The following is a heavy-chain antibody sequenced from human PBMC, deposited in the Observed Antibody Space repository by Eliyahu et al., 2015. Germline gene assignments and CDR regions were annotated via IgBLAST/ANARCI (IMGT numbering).Heavy chain of an antibody. J-gene: IGHJ5*02. D-gene: IGHD2-2*01. CDR3: ASGGYCSSTSCYNWFDP. Sequence: QVQLVQSGAEVKKPGASVKVSCKASGYTFTSYAMHWVRQAPGQRLEWMGWINAGNGNTKYSQKFQGRVTITRDTSASTAYMELSSLRSEDTAVYYCASGGYCSSTSCYNWFDPWGQGTLVTVSS. CDR2: INAGNGNT. V-gene: IGHV1-3*01. CDR1: GYTFTSYA.